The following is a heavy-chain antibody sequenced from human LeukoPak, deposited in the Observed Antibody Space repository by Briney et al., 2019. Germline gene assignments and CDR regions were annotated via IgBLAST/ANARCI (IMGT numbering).Heavy chain of an antibody. CDR3: ASVDTGMVTWRYFDY. CDR2: IYYSGTT. CDR1: GGSITSYY. D-gene: IGHD5-18*01. J-gene: IGHJ4*02. Sequence: PETLSLTCTVTGGSITSYYWSWIRQPPGKGLEWIGYIYYSGTTNYNPSLKSRVSISVETSKNQFSLKLSSVTAADTAVYYCASVDTGMVTWRYFDYWGQGTVVTVSS. V-gene: IGHV4-59*08.